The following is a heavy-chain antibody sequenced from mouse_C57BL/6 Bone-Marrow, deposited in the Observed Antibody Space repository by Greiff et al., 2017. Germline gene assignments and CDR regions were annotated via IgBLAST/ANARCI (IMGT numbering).Heavy chain of an antibody. CDR1: GYTFTSYW. Sequence: QVQLQQPGAELVMPGASVKLSCKASGYTFTSYWMHWVKQRPGQGLEWIGEIDPSDSYTNYNQKFKGKSTSTVDKSSSTAYMQLSSLTSEDSAVYYCARRAFDYWGQGTTLTVSS. V-gene: IGHV1-69*01. CDR2: IDPSDSYT. CDR3: ARRAFDY. J-gene: IGHJ2*01. D-gene: IGHD3-1*01.